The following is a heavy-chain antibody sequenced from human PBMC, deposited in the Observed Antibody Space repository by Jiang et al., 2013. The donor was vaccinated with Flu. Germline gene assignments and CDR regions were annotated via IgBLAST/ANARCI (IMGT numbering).Heavy chain of an antibody. D-gene: IGHD1-1*01. Sequence: LKPSETLSLTCAVYGGSFSGYYWSWIRQPPGKGLEWIGEINHSGSTNHNPSLKSRVTISVDTSKNQFSLKLSSVTAADTAVYYCARGRGNGVYPFDYWGQGTLVTVSS. CDR2: INHSGST. J-gene: IGHJ4*02. CDR1: GGSFSGYY. CDR3: ARGRGNGVYPFDY. V-gene: IGHV4-34*01.